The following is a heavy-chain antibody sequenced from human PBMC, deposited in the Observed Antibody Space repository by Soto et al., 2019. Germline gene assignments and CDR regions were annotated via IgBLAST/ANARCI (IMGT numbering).Heavy chain of an antibody. CDR1: GGSISSGGYY. CDR3: ARDRGADDNVPPVARDYYYYGMDV. V-gene: IGHV4-31*03. D-gene: IGHD3-10*01. J-gene: IGHJ6*02. Sequence: QVQLQESGPGLVKPSQTLSLTCTVSGGSISSGGYYWSWIRQHPGKGLEWIGYIYYSGSTYYNPSLKSRDTISVDTSKNQFALKQSSVTAADTAVYYCARDRGADDNVPPVARDYYYYGMDVWGQGTTVTVS. CDR2: IYYSGST.